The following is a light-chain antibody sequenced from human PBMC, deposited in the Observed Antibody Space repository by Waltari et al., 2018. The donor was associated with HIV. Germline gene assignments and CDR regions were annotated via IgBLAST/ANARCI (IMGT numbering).Light chain of an antibody. CDR3: QQYGSSPPYT. J-gene: IGKJ2*01. CDR1: QSVSSSY. CDR2: GAS. Sequence: IVLTQSPGPLSLSPGERATLSCRASQSVSSSYLAWYQQNPGQAPRLLIYGASSRATGIPDRFSGSGSGTDFTLTISRLEPEDFAVYYCQQYGSSPPYTFGQGTKLEIK. V-gene: IGKV3-20*01.